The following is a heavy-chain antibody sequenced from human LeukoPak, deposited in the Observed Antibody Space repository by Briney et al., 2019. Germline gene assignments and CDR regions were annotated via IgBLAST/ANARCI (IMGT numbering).Heavy chain of an antibody. V-gene: IGHV4-38-2*02. D-gene: IGHD6-6*01. CDR3: AREGAARHWFDP. J-gene: IGHJ5*02. CDR2: IYHSGST. Sequence: SETLSLTCTVSGYSISSGYYWGWIRPPPGKGLGWIGSIYHSGSTYYNPSLKSRVTISVDTSKNQFSLKLSSVTAADTAVYYCAREGAARHWFDPWGQGTLVTVSS. CDR1: GYSISSGYY.